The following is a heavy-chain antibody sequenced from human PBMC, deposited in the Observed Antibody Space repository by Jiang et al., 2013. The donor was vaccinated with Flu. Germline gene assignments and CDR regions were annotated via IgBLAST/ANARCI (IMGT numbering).Heavy chain of an antibody. J-gene: IGHJ4*02. CDR3: ARAPITMVRGFDY. CDR1: SISSGGYV. CDR2: IYYSGST. V-gene: IGHV4-31*01. D-gene: IGHD3-10*01. Sequence: SISSGGYVLEAGSASTQGRAVEWIGYIYYSGSTYYNPSLKSLVTISVDTSKNQFSLKLSSVTAADTAVYYCARAPITMVRGFDYWGQGTLVTVSS.